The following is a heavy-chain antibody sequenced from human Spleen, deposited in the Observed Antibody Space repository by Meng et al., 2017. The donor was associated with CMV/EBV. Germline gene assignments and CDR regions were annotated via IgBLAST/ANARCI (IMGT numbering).Heavy chain of an antibody. CDR2: IYPGDSDT. Sequence: KVSCKASGYTFTSHHVHWVRQMPGKGLEWMGSIYPGDSDTRYSPSFQGQVTLSVDKSIRTAYLQWSSLKASDTAIYYCARRGMMTTRGYWFDPWGQGTLVTVSS. CDR3: ARRGMMTTRGYWFDP. CDR1: GYTFTSHH. J-gene: IGHJ5*02. V-gene: IGHV5-51*01. D-gene: IGHD4-17*01.